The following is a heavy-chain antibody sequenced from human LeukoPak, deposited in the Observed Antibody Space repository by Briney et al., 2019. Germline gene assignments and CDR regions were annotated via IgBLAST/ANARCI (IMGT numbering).Heavy chain of an antibody. J-gene: IGHJ3*02. CDR2: SIPIFGTA. CDR3: AAPPLLTVYPIGI. CDR1: GGTLSSYA. D-gene: IGHD3-9*01. V-gene: IGHV1-69*13. Sequence: SVKVSCKASGGTLSSYAIRWVRQAPGQGLEWMGGSIPIFGTANYAQKFQGRVTITADESTSTAYMELSSLRSEDTAVYYCAAPPLLTVYPIGIWGQGTMVTVSS.